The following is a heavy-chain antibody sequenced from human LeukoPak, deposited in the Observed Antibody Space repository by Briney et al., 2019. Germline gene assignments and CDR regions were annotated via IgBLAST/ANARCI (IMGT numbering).Heavy chain of an antibody. D-gene: IGHD2-2*01. CDR2: INPNSGGT. CDR3: AREDIVVVPAAMMAWFDP. CDR1: GYTFTGYY. J-gene: IGHJ5*02. V-gene: IGHV1-2*02. Sequence: SVKVSCKASGYTFTGYYMHWMRQAPGQGLEWMGLINPNSGGTNYAQKFQGRVTMTRDTSISTAYMELSRLRSDDTAVYYCAREDIVVVPAAMMAWFDPWGQGTMVTVSS.